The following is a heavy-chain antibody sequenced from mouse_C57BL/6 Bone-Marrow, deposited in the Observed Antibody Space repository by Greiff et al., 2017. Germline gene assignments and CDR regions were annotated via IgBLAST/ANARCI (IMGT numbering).Heavy chain of an antibody. CDR1: GYTFTSYW. CDR2: IYPSSGRT. D-gene: IGHD4-1*01. Sequence: QVQLQQSGAELVKPGASVKMSCKASGYTFTSYWITWVKQRPGQGLEWIGEIYPSSGRTNYNEKFKGKAILTVDTSSNTAYMQLSSLTSEDSAVFYCARSGTLGRSLDYGGRGNALTVTS. J-gene: IGHJ2*01. CDR3: ARSGTLGRSLDY. V-gene: IGHV1-55*01.